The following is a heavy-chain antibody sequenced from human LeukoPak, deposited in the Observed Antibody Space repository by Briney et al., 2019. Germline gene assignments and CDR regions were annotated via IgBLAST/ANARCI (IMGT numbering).Heavy chain of an antibody. CDR1: GSTFNRYW. D-gene: IGHD3-22*01. Sequence: GGSLRLSCAASGSTFNRYWMSWVRQAPGRGLEWVANIKQDGSEKYYVDSVKGRFTISRDNAKTSVYLQMNSLRAEDTAVYYCARDVVSYYDSSGYHDYWGQGTLVTVSS. J-gene: IGHJ4*02. CDR2: IKQDGSEK. CDR3: ARDVVSYYDSSGYHDY. V-gene: IGHV3-7*04.